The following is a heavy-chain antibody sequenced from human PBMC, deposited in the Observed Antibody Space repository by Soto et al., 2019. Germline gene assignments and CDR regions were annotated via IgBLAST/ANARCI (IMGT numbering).Heavy chain of an antibody. J-gene: IGHJ4*02. CDR3: ARARGGYFHY. D-gene: IGHD3-10*01. CDR1: GDSISSYY. CDR2: IYYSGST. V-gene: IGHV4-59*01. Sequence: QVQLQESGPGLVKPSETLSLTCTVSGDSISSYYWSWIRQPPGKGLEWIGYIYYSGSTNYNPSLTSRVTISVETSKNPFSLKLSSVTAEDTAVYYCARARGGYFHYWGQGTLVTVSS.